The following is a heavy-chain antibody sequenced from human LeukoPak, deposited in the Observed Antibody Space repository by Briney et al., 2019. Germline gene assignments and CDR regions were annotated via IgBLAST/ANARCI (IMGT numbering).Heavy chain of an antibody. CDR2: IYHSGST. Sequence: PSETLSLTCAVSGYSISSGYYWGWIRQPPGKGLEWIGSIYHSGSTYYNPSLKSRVTISIDTSKNQFSLKLSSVTAADTAVYYCARISGYSYAHFDYWGQGTLVTVSS. CDR1: GYSISSGYY. J-gene: IGHJ4*02. V-gene: IGHV4-38-2*01. CDR3: ARISGYSYAHFDY. D-gene: IGHD5-18*01.